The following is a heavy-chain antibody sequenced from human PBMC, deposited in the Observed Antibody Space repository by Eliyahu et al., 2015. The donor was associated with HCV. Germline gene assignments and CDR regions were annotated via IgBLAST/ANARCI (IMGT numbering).Heavy chain of an antibody. Sequence: EVQLVESGGGLVQPGGSLRLSCAASGFTFSNYWMHWVRQAPGKELVWVSQIYNDGRTTTYADSVKGRFTISRDNAKNTLYLQMNSLRVEDTAVYYCVRDVPHNWFDPWGQGTLVTVSS. CDR2: IYNDGRTT. CDR3: VRDVPHNWFDP. D-gene: IGHD3-10*02. J-gene: IGHJ5*02. V-gene: IGHV3-74*01. CDR1: GFTFSNYW.